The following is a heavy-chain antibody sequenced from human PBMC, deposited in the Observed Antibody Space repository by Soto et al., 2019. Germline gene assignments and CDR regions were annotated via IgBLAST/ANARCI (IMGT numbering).Heavy chain of an antibody. CDR3: ARPFAPKVRYFDYYGMED. CDR2: IIPIFGTA. J-gene: IGHJ6*01. D-gene: IGHD3-9*01. Sequence: QVQLVQSGAEVKKPGSSVKVSCKASGGTFSSYAISWVRQAPGQGLEWMGGIIPIFGTANYAQKFQGRVTITSDESTSIGDMEPSSVRSEDPAVYYCARPFAPKVRYFDYYGMEDLGHWPTVTVCS. CDR1: GGTFSSYA. V-gene: IGHV1-69*01.